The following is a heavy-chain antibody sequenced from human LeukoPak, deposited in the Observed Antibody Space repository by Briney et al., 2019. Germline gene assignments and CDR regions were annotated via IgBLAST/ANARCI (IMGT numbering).Heavy chain of an antibody. CDR2: INHSGST. Sequence: SETLSLTCAVDGGSFSGYYWSWIRQPPGKGLEWIGEINHSGSTNYNPSLKSRVTISVDTSKNQFSLKLSSVTAADTAVYYCARVSDFWSGTNWFDPWGQGTLVTVSS. V-gene: IGHV4-34*01. CDR3: ARVSDFWSGTNWFDP. D-gene: IGHD3-3*01. CDR1: GGSFSGYY. J-gene: IGHJ5*02.